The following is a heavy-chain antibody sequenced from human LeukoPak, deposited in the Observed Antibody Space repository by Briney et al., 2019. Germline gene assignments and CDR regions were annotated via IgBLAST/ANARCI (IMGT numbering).Heavy chain of an antibody. V-gene: IGHV4-61*01. CDR1: GCSVSSGSYY. J-gene: IGHJ4*02. CDR3: ARKVWRYSPFDY. Sequence: VKPSETLSLTCTVSGCSVSSGSYYWSWIRQPPGKGLEWIGYIYYSGSTNYNPSLKSRVTISVDTSKNQFSLKLSSVTAADTAVYYCARKVWRYSPFDYWGQGTLVTVSS. D-gene: IGHD5-12*01. CDR2: IYYSGST.